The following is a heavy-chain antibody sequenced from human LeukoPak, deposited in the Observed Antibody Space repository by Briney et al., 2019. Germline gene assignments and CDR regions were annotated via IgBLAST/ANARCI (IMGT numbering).Heavy chain of an antibody. CDR3: AKILGSYWTPGYDY. Sequence: PGGSLRLSCAASGFTFRSYAMSWVRQAPGKGLEWVSGISGSGDTPYYADSVKGRFTVSRDNSKNTLYLQMNSLRAEDTAVYYCAKILGSYWTPGYDYWGQGTLVTVSS. CDR2: ISGSGDTP. V-gene: IGHV3-23*01. CDR1: GFTFRSYA. J-gene: IGHJ4*02. D-gene: IGHD1-26*01.